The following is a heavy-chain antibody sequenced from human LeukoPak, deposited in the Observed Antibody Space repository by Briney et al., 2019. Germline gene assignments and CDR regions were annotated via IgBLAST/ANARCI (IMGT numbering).Heavy chain of an antibody. V-gene: IGHV3-33*01. CDR2: IWYDGSNK. D-gene: IGHD3-22*01. J-gene: IGHJ6*03. CDR3: ARDSSGYLRAYYYYYYMDV. Sequence: GRSLRLSCAASRFTFSSYGMHWVRQAPGEGLERVAVIWYDGSNKYYADSVQGRFTISRDNSKNTLYLQMNSLRAEDTAVYYCARDSSGYLRAYYYYYYMDVWGKGTTVTVSS. CDR1: RFTFSSYG.